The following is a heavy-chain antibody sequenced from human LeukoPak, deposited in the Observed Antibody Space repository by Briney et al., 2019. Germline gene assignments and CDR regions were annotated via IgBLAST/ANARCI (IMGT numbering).Heavy chain of an antibody. CDR2: ISSNGGST. D-gene: IGHD3-10*01. CDR1: GFTFSSYA. J-gene: IGHJ1*01. V-gene: IGHV3-64D*06. Sequence: GRSLRLSCSASGFTFSSYAMHWVRQAPGKGREYVSAISSNGGSTYYADSVKGRFTISRDNSKTTLYLQMSSLRAEDTAVYYCGGSGTPRWGQGTLVTASS. CDR3: GGSGTPR.